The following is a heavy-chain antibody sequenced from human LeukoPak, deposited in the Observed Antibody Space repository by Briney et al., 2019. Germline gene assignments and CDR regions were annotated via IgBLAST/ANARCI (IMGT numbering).Heavy chain of an antibody. CDR1: GYTFTGYY. V-gene: IGHV1-2*02. D-gene: IGHD3-9*01. CDR3: ARAYYDILTGYYGRDLDY. Sequence: ASVKVSCKASGYTFTGYYMHWVRQAPGQGLEWMGWINPNSGGTNYAQKFQGRVTMTRDTSISTAYMELSRLRSDDTAVYYCARAYYDILTGYYGRDLDYWGQGTLVTVSS. CDR2: INPNSGGT. J-gene: IGHJ4*02.